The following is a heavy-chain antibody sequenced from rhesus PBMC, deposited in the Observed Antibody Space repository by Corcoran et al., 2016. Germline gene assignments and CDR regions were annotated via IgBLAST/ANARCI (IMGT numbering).Heavy chain of an antibody. CDR3: ASLYSSGWYYFDY. CDR1: GGSISGYYL. Sequence: QVQLQESGPGVMKPSETLSLTCAVSGGSISGYYLWSWIRQPPGKGLEGIGYFYGGSRSTSYHPSLENQVTISKDTSKTQFSLKLSSVTAADTAVYYCASLYSSGWYYFDYWGQGVLVTVSS. CDR2: FYGGSRST. V-gene: IGHV4-143*01. J-gene: IGHJ4*01. D-gene: IGHD6-31*01.